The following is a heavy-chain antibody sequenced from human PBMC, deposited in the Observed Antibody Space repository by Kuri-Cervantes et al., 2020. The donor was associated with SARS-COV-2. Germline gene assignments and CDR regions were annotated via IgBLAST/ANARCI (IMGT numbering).Heavy chain of an antibody. D-gene: IGHD3-3*02. J-gene: IGHJ5*02. Sequence: ASVKVSCKASGYTFTSYDINWVRQATGQGLEWMGWMNPNSGNTGYAQKFQGRVTITRNTSISTAHMELSSLRSEDTAVYYCAKDAGSGHFWSGYSGGNWFDPWGQGTLVTVSS. CDR3: AKDAGSGHFWSGYSGGNWFDP. V-gene: IGHV1-8*03. CDR1: GYTFTSYD. CDR2: MNPNSGNT.